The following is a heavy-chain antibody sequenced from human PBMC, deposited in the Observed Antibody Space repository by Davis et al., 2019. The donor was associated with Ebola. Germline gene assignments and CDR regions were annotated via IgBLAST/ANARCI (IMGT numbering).Heavy chain of an antibody. V-gene: IGHV3-23*01. J-gene: IGHJ5*02. CDR3: AKELVGLGALDH. Sequence: PGGSLRLSCAASGFTFSSYGLSWVRQAPGKGLEWVSGISANGGTTYYADSVRGRFIISRDNSKNALYLQMNSLGREDSGMYYCAKELVGLGALDHWGQGTLVTVSS. D-gene: IGHD3/OR15-3a*01. CDR1: GFTFSSYG. CDR2: ISANGGTT.